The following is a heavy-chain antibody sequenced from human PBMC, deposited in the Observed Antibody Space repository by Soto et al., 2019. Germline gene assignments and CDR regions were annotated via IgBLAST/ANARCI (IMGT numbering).Heavy chain of an antibody. D-gene: IGHD1-26*01. J-gene: IGHJ4*02. CDR1: GGTFSSYT. CDR3: ARMEVGTTFFDY. CDR2: IIPILGIA. V-gene: IGHV1-69*02. Sequence: QVQLVQSGAEVKKPGSSVKVSCKASGGTFSSYTISWVRQAPGQGLEWMGRIIPILGIANYAQKFQGRVTTSADKSTSTVYMEFSSLRSEDTAVFYCARMEVGTTFFDYWGQGTLVTVSS.